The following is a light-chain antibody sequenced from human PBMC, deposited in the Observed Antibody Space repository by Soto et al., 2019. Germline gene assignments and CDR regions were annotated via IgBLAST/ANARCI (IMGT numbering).Light chain of an antibody. CDR3: QQNDSYPYT. CDR1: QSLSGW. CDR2: ASS. V-gene: IGKV1-5*03. Sequence: DIQMTQSPSTLSASVGDRVTITCRASQSLSGWLAWYQHKPGKAPKLLIFASSDLESGVPSRLGGGGSGTYYTLTISSLQPNDFATSYSQQNDSYPYTFGQGAKLEIK. J-gene: IGKJ2*01.